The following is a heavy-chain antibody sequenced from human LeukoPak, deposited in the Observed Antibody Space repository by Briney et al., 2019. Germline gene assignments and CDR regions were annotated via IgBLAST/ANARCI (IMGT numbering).Heavy chain of an antibody. D-gene: IGHD3-22*01. CDR1: GGTFSSYA. CDR3: ARGDYYDSSGYALY. Sequence: GASVKVSCKASGGTFSSYAISWVRQAPGQGLEWMGRIIPIFGTANYAQKFQGRVTITTDESTSTAYMELSSLRSEDTAVYYCARGDYYDSSGYALYWGQGTLVTVSS. CDR2: IIPIFGTA. V-gene: IGHV1-69*05. J-gene: IGHJ4*02.